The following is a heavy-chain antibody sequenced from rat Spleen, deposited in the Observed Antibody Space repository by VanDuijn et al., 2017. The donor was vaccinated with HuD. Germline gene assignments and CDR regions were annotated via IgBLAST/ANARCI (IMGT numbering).Heavy chain of an antibody. CDR2: IGYDCRRI. CDR1: GFTFSAYY. D-gene: IGHD2-2*01. CDR3: TRAGYLRDWYFDF. J-gene: IGHJ1*01. V-gene: IGHV5-29*01. Sequence: EVQLVESDGGLVQPGRSLKLSCAASGFTFSAYYMAWVRQAPTKGLEWVATIGYDCRRIYYRDSVEGRFTISRDNAKSSLSLQMDSLRSEDTATYYCTRAGYLRDWYFDFWGPGTMVTVSS.